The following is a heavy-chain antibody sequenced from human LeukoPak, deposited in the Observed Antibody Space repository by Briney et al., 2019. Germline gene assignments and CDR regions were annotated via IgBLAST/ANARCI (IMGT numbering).Heavy chain of an antibody. J-gene: IGHJ3*02. V-gene: IGHV3-66*01. CDR1: GISVSLTY. CDR2: MYSSGNT. CDR3: ARGPTSGWKDAFDI. Sequence: GGSLRLSCAASGISVSLTYMRWVRQAPGKGLDWVSVMYSSGNTYYADSVKGRFTISRDNSKNTLYLQLDSLRVEDTAFYYCARGPTSGWKDAFDIWGQGTMVTVSS. D-gene: IGHD1-1*01.